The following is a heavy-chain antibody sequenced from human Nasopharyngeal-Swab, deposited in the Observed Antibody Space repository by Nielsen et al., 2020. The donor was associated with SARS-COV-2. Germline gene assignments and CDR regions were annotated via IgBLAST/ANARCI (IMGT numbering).Heavy chain of an antibody. V-gene: IGHV4-61*02. CDR1: GGSISSGSYY. CDR2: IYTSGST. CDR3: ARVGATFRDNECFDY. D-gene: IGHD1-26*01. Sequence: SETLSLTCTVSGGSISSGSYYWSWIRQPAGKGLEWIGRIYTSGSTNYNPSLKSRVTISVDTSKNQFSLKLSSVTAADTAVYYCARVGATFRDNECFDYWGQGILVTVSS. J-gene: IGHJ4*02.